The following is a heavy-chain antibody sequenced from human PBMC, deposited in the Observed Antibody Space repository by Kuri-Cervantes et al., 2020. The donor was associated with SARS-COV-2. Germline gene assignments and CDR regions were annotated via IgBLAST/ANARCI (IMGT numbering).Heavy chain of an antibody. CDR3: ARATSRPTIAAAGYFDS. V-gene: IGHV4-4*07. J-gene: IGHJ4*02. CDR2: IYSSGSA. Sequence: SETLSLTCTVPGGSISSYYWSWIRQPAGKGLEWIGRIYSSGSANYNPSLKSRVTMSVDSSKNQFSLKLSSVTAADTAVYYCARATSRPTIAAAGYFDSWGQGILVTVSS. D-gene: IGHD6-25*01. CDR1: GGSISSYY.